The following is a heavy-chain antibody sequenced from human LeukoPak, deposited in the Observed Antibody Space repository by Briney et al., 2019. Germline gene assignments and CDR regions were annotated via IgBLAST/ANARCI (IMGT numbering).Heavy chain of an antibody. CDR2: MNPNSGNT. CDR1: GYTFTSYD. J-gene: IGHJ6*02. CDR3: AREGTVTTDNGMDV. V-gene: IGHV1-8*01. Sequence: GASVKVSCKASGYTFTSYDINWARQATGQGLEWMGWMNPNSGNTGYAQKFKGRVTMTRNTSISTAYMELSSLRSEDTAVYYCAREGTVTTDNGMDVWGQGTTVTVSS. D-gene: IGHD4-4*01.